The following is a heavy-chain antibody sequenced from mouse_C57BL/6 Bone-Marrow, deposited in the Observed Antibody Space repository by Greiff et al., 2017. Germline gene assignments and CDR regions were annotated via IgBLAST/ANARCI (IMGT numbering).Heavy chain of an antibody. J-gene: IGHJ4*01. V-gene: IGHV5-17*02. D-gene: IGHD3-2*02. CDR3: ARWAGRGAMDY. CDR1: GFTFSSFG. CDR2: ISSGSSTI. Sequence: EVQVVESGGGLVQPGGSRKLSCAASGFTFSSFGMHWVRQAPEKGLEWVAYISSGSSTIYYADTVKGRFTISRDNPKNTLFLQMTSLRSEDTAMYYCARWAGRGAMDYWGQGTSVTVSS.